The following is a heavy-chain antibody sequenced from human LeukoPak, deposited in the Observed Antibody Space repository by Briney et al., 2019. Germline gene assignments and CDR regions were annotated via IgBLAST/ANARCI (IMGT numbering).Heavy chain of an antibody. CDR2: ISSSGSTI. D-gene: IGHD3-22*01. CDR3: AKDINYDSSGGYFDY. V-gene: IGHV3-48*03. CDR1: GFTFSSYE. J-gene: IGHJ4*02. Sequence: GGSLRLSCAASGFTFSSYEMNWVRQAPGKGLEWVSYISSSGSTIYYADSVKGRFTISRDNAKNSLYLQMNSLRAEDMALYYCAKDINYDSSGGYFDYWVQGTLVTVSS.